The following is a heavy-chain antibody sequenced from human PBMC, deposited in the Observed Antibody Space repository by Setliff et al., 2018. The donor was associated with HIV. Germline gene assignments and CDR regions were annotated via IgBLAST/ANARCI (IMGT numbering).Heavy chain of an antibody. J-gene: IGHJ4*02. V-gene: IGHV1-3*04. CDR1: GYSVTTYA. CDR2: ISTGNGQT. Sequence: ASVKVSCKASGYSVTTYAIHWVRQAPGQRLEWVGWISTGNGQTKYAQNFQGRITFTKNTLYLQMNSLRAEDTAVYFCARPHYYDSNGYYQAFDNWGQGTPVTVSS. D-gene: IGHD3-22*01. CDR3: ARPHYYDSNGYYQAFDN.